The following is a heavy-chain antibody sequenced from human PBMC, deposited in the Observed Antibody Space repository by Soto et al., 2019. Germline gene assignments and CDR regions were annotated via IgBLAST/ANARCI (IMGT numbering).Heavy chain of an antibody. Sequence: EVQLLESRGGLVQPGGSLRLSCAAAGFTFSIYAMSWVRQAPGKGLEWVSAISGSGGSTYYADSVKGRFTISRDNSKNTLYLQMNSLRADDTAVYYCAKATRGGAATLIRDYWGQGTLVTVSS. V-gene: IGHV3-23*01. CDR2: ISGSGGST. CDR3: AKATRGGAATLIRDY. D-gene: IGHD6-13*01. CDR1: GFTFSIYA. J-gene: IGHJ4*02.